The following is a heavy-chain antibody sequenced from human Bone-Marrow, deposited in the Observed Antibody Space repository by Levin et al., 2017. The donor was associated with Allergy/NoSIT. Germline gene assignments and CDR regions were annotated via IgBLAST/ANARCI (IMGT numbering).Heavy chain of an antibody. D-gene: IGHD5-12*01. CDR1: GFTFSSYG. CDR2: ISYDGSNK. J-gene: IGHJ6*02. V-gene: IGHV3-30*18. CDR3: AKDREGVATTYYYYYGMDV. Sequence: GGSLRLSCAASGFTFSSYGMHWVRQAPGKGLEWVAVISYDGSNKYYADSVKGRFTISRDNSKNTLYLQMNSLRAEDTAVYYCAKDREGVATTYYYYYGMDVWGQGTTVTVSS.